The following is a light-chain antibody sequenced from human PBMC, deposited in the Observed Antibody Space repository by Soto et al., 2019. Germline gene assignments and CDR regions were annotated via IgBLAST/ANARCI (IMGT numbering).Light chain of an antibody. J-gene: IGKJ2*01. CDR1: QSVGSA. V-gene: IGKV3-15*01. CDR2: GAS. CDR3: QQYSDWPPMYT. Sequence: EIVMTQSPATLSVSPGERATLSCSASQSVGSALAWHQQKPGQAPRLLIHGASTRATGVPARFSGSGSGTEFTLTISSLQSEDFAVYYCQQYSDWPPMYTFGQGTKLEIK.